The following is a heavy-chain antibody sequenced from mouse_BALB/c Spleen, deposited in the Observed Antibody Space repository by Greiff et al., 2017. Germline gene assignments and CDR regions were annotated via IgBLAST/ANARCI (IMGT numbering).Heavy chain of an antibody. V-gene: IGHV2-9*02. CDR3: ARDRYGSRTGAMDY. CDR2: IWAGGST. J-gene: IGHJ4*01. D-gene: IGHD1-1*01. Sequence: VQLVESGPGLVAPSQSLSITCTVSGFSLTSYGVHWVRQPPGKGLEWLGVIWAGGSTNYNSALMSRLSISKDNSKSQVFLKMNSLQTDDTAMYYCARDRYGSRTGAMDYWGQGTSVTVSS. CDR1: GFSLTSYG.